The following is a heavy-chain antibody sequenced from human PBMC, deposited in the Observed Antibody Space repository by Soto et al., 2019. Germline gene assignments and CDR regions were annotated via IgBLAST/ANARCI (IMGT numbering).Heavy chain of an antibody. Sequence: PSETLSLTCTVSGGSVSSGSYYWSWIRQPPGKGLEWIGYIYYSGSTNCNPSLKSRVTISVGTSKNQFSLKLSSVTAADTAVYYCARLHYGMDVWGQGTTVTVSS. CDR1: GGSVSSGSYY. J-gene: IGHJ6*02. V-gene: IGHV4-61*01. CDR2: IYYSGST. CDR3: ARLHYGMDV.